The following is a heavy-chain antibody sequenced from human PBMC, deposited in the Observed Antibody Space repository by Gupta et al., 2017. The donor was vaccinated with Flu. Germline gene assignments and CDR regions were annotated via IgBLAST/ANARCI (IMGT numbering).Heavy chain of an antibody. CDR1: GFTFSNYA. CDR3: GKDQRLGGSP. J-gene: IGHJ5*02. Sequence: EVQLLESGGGLVQPGGSLRLSCAASGFTFSNYAMSWVRQAPGKGLEWVSAISGVGANTDDADSVKGRFRISRDSAKNTLYLQMKRLRVEDTAVYDCGKDQRLGGSPRDQGTLVTVSS. D-gene: IGHD3-16*01. V-gene: IGHV3-23*01. CDR2: ISGVGANT.